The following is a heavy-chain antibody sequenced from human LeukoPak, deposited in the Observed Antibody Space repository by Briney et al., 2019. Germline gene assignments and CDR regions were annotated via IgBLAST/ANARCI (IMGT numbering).Heavy chain of an antibody. CDR3: AAKYWSGSAYYYYYYMDF. J-gene: IGHJ6*03. D-gene: IGHD3-3*01. CDR1: GDTFSSYS. V-gene: IGHV1-69*13. CDR2: IIPVFGTA. Sequence: ASVKVSCKASGDTFSSYSISWVRQAPGQGLEWMGEIIPVFGTANYAQKFQGRVTITADESTSTAYMDLSSLRSEDTAVYYCAAKYWSGSAYYYYYYMDFWGKGTTVTVSS.